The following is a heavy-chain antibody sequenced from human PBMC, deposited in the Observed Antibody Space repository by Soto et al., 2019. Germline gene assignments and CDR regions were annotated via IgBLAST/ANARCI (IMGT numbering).Heavy chain of an antibody. CDR3: ARVAYYDFWSGYWVSYYMDV. D-gene: IGHD3-3*01. J-gene: IGHJ6*03. CDR1: GFTFSSYA. V-gene: IGHV3-64*01. CDR2: ISSNGGST. Sequence: VQLVESGGGLVQPGGSLRLSCAASGFTFSSYAMHWVRQAPGKGLEYVSAISSNGGSTYYANSVKGRFTISRDNSKNTLYLQMGSLRAEDMAVYYCARVAYYDFWSGYWVSYYMDVWGKGTTVTVSS.